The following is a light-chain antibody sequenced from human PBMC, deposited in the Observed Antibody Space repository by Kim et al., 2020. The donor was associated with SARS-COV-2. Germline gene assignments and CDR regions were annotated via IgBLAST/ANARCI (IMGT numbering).Light chain of an antibody. CDR3: NFRDSSGNHVV. Sequence: SSELTQDPAVSVALGQTVRITCQGDSLRSYYASWYQQKPGQTPVLVIYGKNNLPSGIPDRFSGSSSGNTASLTLPGAQAEDEADYYFNFRDSSGNHVVFG. J-gene: IGLJ2*01. CDR2: GKN. V-gene: IGLV3-19*01. CDR1: SLRSYY.